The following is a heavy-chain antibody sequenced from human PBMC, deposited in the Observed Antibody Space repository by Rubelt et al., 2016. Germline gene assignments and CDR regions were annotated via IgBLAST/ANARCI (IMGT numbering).Heavy chain of an antibody. CDR1: GGSISSGTYS. V-gene: IGHV4-30-4*07. Sequence: QVQLQESGPGLVKPSQTLSLTCAVSGGSISSGTYSWSWIRQPPGKGLEWIGNFHYGGSTYYNPSLKSRITISLDTPKDEVSRRRSSVTAADTAGYYCARGGLAILVREHAFDIWGQGTMVTVSS. CDR2: FHYGGST. D-gene: IGHD3-10*01. CDR3: ARGGLAILVREHAFDI. J-gene: IGHJ3*02.